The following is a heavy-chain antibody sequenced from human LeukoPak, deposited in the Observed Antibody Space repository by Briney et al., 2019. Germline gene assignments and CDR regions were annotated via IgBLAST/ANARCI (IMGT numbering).Heavy chain of an antibody. CDR1: GFTFSSYA. J-gene: IGHJ4*02. CDR2: ISGSGGST. CDR3: AKDRVTGTRLKYYFDY. D-gene: IGHD1-20*01. V-gene: IGHV3-23*01. Sequence: GGSLRLSCAASGFTFSSYAMSWVRRAPGKGLEWVSAISGSGGSTYYADSVKGRFTISRDNSKNTLYLQMNSLRAEDTAVYYCAKDRVTGTRLKYYFDYWGQGTLVTVSS.